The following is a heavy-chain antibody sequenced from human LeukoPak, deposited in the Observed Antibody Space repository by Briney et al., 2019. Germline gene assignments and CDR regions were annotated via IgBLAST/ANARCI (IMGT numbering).Heavy chain of an antibody. CDR3: ARVDFWSGYYAYGMDV. Sequence: SETLSLTCAVYGGSFSGYYWSWIRQPPGKGLEWIGSIYYSGSTYYNPSLKSRVTISVDTSKNQFSLKLNSMTAADTAVYYCARVDFWSGYYAYGMDVWGQGTTVTVSS. D-gene: IGHD3-3*01. J-gene: IGHJ6*02. CDR1: GGSFSGYY. V-gene: IGHV4-34*01. CDR2: IYYSGST.